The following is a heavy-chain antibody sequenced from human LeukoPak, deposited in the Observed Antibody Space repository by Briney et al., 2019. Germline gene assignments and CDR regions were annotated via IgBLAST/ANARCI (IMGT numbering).Heavy chain of an antibody. CDR3: ARGRIAVAGAHLY. Sequence: SETLSLTCAVYGGSFSGYHWSWIRQPPGKGLEWIGEINHSGSTNYNPSLKSRVTISVDTSKNQFSLKLSSVTAADTAVYYCARGRIAVAGAHLYWGQGTLVTVSS. V-gene: IGHV4-34*01. CDR2: INHSGST. J-gene: IGHJ4*02. CDR1: GGSFSGYH. D-gene: IGHD6-19*01.